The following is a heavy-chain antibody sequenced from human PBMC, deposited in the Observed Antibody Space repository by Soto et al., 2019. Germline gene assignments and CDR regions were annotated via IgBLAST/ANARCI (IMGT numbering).Heavy chain of an antibody. V-gene: IGHV3-33*01. CDR3: ARDGLLVGPIEATLYYYYYYGMNV. CDR2: IWYDGSNK. D-gene: IGHD5-12*01. CDR1: GFTFSSYG. Sequence: PGGSLRLSCAASGFTFSSYGMHWVRQAPGKGLEWVAVIWYDGSNKYYADSVKGRFTISRDNSKNTLYLQMNSLRAEDTAVYYYARDGLLVGPIEATLYYYYYYGMNVWGQGPRVTVSS. J-gene: IGHJ6*02.